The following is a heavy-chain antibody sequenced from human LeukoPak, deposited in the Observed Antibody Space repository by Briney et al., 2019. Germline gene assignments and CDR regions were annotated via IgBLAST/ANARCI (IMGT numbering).Heavy chain of an antibody. CDR3: ARHSGIGEAARPYYYYYYMDV. J-gene: IGHJ6*03. V-gene: IGHV5-51*01. Sequence: GESLKISCKGSGYRFTSYWIGWVRQMPGKGLEWMGIIYPGDSDTRYSPSFQGQVTISADKSISTAYLQWSSLKASDTAMYYCARHSGIGEAARPYYYYYYMDVWGKGTTVTVSS. CDR2: IYPGDSDT. CDR1: GYRFTSYW. D-gene: IGHD6-6*01.